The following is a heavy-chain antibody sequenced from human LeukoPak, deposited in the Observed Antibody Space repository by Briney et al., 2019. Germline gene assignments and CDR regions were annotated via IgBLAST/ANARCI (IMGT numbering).Heavy chain of an antibody. CDR1: GFTFSSYA. CDR3: ARAREMATYLDY. D-gene: IGHD5-24*01. V-gene: IGHV3-30-3*01. CDR2: ISYDGSNK. J-gene: IGHJ4*02. Sequence: GVSLRLSCAASGFTFSSYAMHWVRQAPGKGLEWVAVISYDGSNKYYADSVKGRFTISRDNSKNTLYLQMNSLRAEDTAVYYCARAREMATYLDYWGQGTLVTVSS.